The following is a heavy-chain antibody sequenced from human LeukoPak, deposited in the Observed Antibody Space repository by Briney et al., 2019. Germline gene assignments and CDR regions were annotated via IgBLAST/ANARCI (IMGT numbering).Heavy chain of an antibody. CDR2: IIPIFGTA. J-gene: IGHJ6*03. CDR1: GGTFSSYA. Sequence: SVKVSCKASGGTFSSYAISGVRQAPGQGLEWMGGIIPIFGTANNAQKFQGRVTSTTDESTSTAYMELSSLRSEDTAVYYWASSRYCSGGSCYDYMDVWGKGTTVTVSS. D-gene: IGHD2-15*01. V-gene: IGHV1-69*05. CDR3: ASSRYCSGGSCYDYMDV.